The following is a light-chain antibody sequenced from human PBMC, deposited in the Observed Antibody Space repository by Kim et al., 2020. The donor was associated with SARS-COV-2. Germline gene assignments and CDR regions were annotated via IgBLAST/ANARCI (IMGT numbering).Light chain of an antibody. V-gene: IGLV3-9*01. CDR1: NIGTKN. CDR2: GDS. J-gene: IGLJ3*02. Sequence: VALGQTARITCGGNNIGTKNVHWFQQMPGQAPVLVICGDSNRPSGIPERFSGSNSGNTATLTISRAQPGDEADYYCQVWDSSTGVFGGGTQLTVL. CDR3: QVWDSSTGV.